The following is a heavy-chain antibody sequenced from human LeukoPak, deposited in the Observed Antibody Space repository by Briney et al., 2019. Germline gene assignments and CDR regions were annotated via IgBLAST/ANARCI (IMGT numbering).Heavy chain of an antibody. J-gene: IGHJ5*02. CDR3: ASLRYYDFWSGYYSTNWFDP. CDR1: GGSISSSSYY. V-gene: IGHV4-39*01. Sequence: SETLSLTCTVSGGSISSSSYYWGWIRQPPGKGLEWIGSIYYSGSTYYNPSLKSRVTIFVDTSKNQFSLKLSSVTAADTAVYYCASLRYYDFWSGYYSTNWFDPWGQGTLVTVSS. CDR2: IYYSGST. D-gene: IGHD3-3*01.